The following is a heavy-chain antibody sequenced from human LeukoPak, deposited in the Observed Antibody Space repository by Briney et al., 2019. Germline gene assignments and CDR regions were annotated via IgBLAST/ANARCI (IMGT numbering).Heavy chain of an antibody. D-gene: IGHD2-2*01. CDR3: ARVRGAYYCSSTSYYATGFDY. CDR1: GFTFSSYS. CDR2: ISSSSSYI. Sequence: GGSLRLSCAASGFTFSSYSMNWVRQAPGKGLEWVSSISSSSSYIYYADSVKGRFTISRDNAKNSLYLQMNSLRAEDTAVYYCARVRGAYYCSSTSYYATGFDYWGQGTLVTVSS. J-gene: IGHJ4*02. V-gene: IGHV3-21*01.